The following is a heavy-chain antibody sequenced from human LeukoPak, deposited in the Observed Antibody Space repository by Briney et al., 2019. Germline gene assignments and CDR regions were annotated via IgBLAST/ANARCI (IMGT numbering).Heavy chain of an antibody. CDR1: GYTFTSYD. CDR2: MNPNSGNT. J-gene: IGHJ4*02. CDR3: AIRYSSSWYVFSNKFDY. V-gene: IGHV1-8*01. D-gene: IGHD6-13*01. Sequence: GSSVKVSCKASGYTFTSYDINWVRQATGQGLEWMGWMNPNSGNTGYAQKFQGRVTMTRNTSISTAYMELSSLRSEDTAAYYCAIRYSSSWYVFSNKFDYWGQGTLVTVSS.